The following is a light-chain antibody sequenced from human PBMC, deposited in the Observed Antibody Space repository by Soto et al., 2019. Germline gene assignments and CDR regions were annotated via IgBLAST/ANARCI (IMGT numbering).Light chain of an antibody. CDR1: QSVSSN. V-gene: IGKV3-15*01. CDR2: GAS. J-gene: IGKJ5*01. CDR3: QQYNKWTLT. Sequence: SPGPRSVSPVESDTLSFRASQSVSSNLAWYQQKPGQAPRLLIYGASSRATGIPVRFSGSGSGTEFTLTISSLQSEDFAVYYCQQYNKWTLTFGQGTRLEI.